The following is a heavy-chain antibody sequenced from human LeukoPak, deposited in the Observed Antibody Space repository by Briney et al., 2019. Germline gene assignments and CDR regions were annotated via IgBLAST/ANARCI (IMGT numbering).Heavy chain of an antibody. CDR2: ISYDGSIG. D-gene: IGHD1-14*01. V-gene: IGHV3-30*18. J-gene: IGHJ4*02. Sequence: GRSRRLSCAASGFTFSSYGMNWGRQAPGKGLEWVAVISYDGSIGYYADSVKGRFTISRDNSKNTLFLQMDSLRAEDTAVYYCAKEREHNPGPFDYWGEGTPVTVSS. CDR3: AKEREHNPGPFDY. CDR1: GFTFSSYG.